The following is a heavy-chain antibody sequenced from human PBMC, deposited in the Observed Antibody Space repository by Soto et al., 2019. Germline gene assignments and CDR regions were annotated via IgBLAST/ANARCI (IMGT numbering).Heavy chain of an antibody. V-gene: IGHV3-64D*09. D-gene: IGHD4-17*01. CDR2: ISSNGGST. J-gene: IGHJ4*02. CDR1: GFTFSSYA. Sequence: GGSLRLSCSASGFTFSSYAMHWVRQAPGKGLEYVSAISSNGGSTYYADSVKGRFTISRDNSKNTLYLQMSSLRAEDTTVYYCVKDGDHDYGDYFDYWGQGTLVTVSS. CDR3: VKDGDHDYGDYFDY.